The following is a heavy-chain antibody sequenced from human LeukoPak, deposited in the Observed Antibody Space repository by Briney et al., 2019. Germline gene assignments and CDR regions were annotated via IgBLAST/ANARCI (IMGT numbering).Heavy chain of an antibody. Sequence: SETLPLTCTVFGDSINDHYCSWIWQPPGEGLEWIAYIYSSVSTNYNPSLKSRVTISIDTSKSQFSLKLTSVTAADAGVYYCARQRCSGGSCYRVDQLYYMDVWGKGTTVTVSS. V-gene: IGHV4-4*09. CDR3: ARQRCSGGSCYRVDQLYYMDV. CDR1: GDSINDHY. D-gene: IGHD2-15*01. CDR2: IYSSVST. J-gene: IGHJ6*03.